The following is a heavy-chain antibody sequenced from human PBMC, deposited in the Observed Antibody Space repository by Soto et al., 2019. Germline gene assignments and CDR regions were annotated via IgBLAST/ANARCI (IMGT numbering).Heavy chain of an antibody. D-gene: IGHD6-19*01. J-gene: IGHJ4*02. CDR1: GFSFSDSA. V-gene: IGHV3-73*02. CDR2: IRSKPNNYAT. Sequence: EVHLVESGGGLVQPGGSLKLSCVVSGFSFSDSAMHWVRQASGKGLQWVGRIRSKPNNYATAYDESVKGRFTISRDDSKNTAYLQMNSLKTEDTAVYYCTRHAVDYWGQGTLVTVCS. CDR3: TRHAVDY.